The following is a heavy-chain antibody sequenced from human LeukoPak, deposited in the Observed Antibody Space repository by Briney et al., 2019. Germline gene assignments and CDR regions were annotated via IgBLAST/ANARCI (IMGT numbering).Heavy chain of an antibody. CDR2: IYYSGST. Sequence: SETLSLTCTVSGGSISSSSYYWGWIRQPPGTGLEWIGNIYYSGSTNYNPSLKSRVTISVDTSKNQFSLKLSSVTAADTAVYYCARAGRLLWFGELSSYYFDYWGQGTLVTVSS. D-gene: IGHD3-10*01. V-gene: IGHV4-61*05. J-gene: IGHJ4*02. CDR3: ARAGRLLWFGELSSYYFDY. CDR1: GGSISSSSYY.